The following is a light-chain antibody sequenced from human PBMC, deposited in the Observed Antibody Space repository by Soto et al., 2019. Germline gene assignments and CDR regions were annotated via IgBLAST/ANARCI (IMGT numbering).Light chain of an antibody. J-gene: IGLJ1*01. CDR3: YCTSFAPGRIYV. CDR2: DDS. Sequence: SYELTQPPSVSVAPGQTARIPCGGNNIGSKSVNWYQHKPGQAPVLVVYDDSDRPSGIPDRFSGSNSGNTATLTISRVEVGDEAEGDYYCTSFAPGRIYVFGSGTKVTVL. CDR1: NIGSKS. V-gene: IGLV3-21*02.